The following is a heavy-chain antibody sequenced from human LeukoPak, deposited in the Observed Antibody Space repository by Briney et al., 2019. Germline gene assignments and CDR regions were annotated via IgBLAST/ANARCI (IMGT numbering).Heavy chain of an antibody. CDR1: GFTFSGYE. D-gene: IGHD1-26*01. Sequence: PGGSLRLSCAASGFTFSGYEMNWVRQAPGKGLEWVSYISSSGSTRHYADSVKGRFTISRDNAKNSLYLQMNSLRAEDTAVYYCASGSYYPVNAFDIWGQGTMVTVSS. V-gene: IGHV3-48*03. CDR3: ASGSYYPVNAFDI. CDR2: ISSSGSTR. J-gene: IGHJ3*02.